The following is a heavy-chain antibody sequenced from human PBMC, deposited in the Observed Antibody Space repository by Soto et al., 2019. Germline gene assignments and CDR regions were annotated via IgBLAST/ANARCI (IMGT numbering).Heavy chain of an antibody. J-gene: IGHJ6*02. D-gene: IGHD6-6*01. CDR3: ARTRSFTLGFYYDGMDV. Sequence: GESLKISCKGSGYSFTSYWIGWVRQMPGKGLEWMGIIYPGDSDTRYSPSFQGQVTISADKSLRTAYLQWTSLKASDTALYYCARTRSFTLGFYYDGMDVWGQGTTVTVSS. CDR2: IYPGDSDT. CDR1: GYSFTSYW. V-gene: IGHV5-51*01.